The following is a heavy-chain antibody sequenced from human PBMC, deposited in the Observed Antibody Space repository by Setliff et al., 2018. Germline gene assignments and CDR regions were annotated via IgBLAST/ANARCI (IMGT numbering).Heavy chain of an antibody. J-gene: IGHJ4*02. CDR2: IDSDSRSI. CDR3: AKAGFDY. CDR1: GFTFSNYW. V-gene: IGHV3-74*01. Sequence: AGGSLRLSCAASGFTFSNYWMHWVRQVPGEGPVWVSRIDSDSRSISYADSVKGRFTISRDNSKNTLYLQMNSLRAEDTAVYYCAKAGFDYWGQGTLVTVSS.